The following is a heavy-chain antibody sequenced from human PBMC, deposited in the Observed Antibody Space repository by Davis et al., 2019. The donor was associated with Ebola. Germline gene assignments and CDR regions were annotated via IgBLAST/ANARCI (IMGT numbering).Heavy chain of an antibody. V-gene: IGHV4-34*01. CDR3: ARGYYYDSSGYYYHFDY. CDR1: GGSFSGYY. Sequence: PSETLSLTCAVYGGSFSGYYWSWIRQPPGKGLEWIGEINHSGSTNYNPSLKSRVTISVDTSKNQFSLKLGSVTAADTAVYYCARGYYYDSSGYYYHFDYWGQGTLVTVSS. J-gene: IGHJ4*02. D-gene: IGHD3-22*01. CDR2: INHSGST.